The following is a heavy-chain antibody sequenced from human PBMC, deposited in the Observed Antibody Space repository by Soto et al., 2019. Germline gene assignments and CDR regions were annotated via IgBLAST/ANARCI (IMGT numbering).Heavy chain of an antibody. Sequence: QVHLVQSGAEVKSPGSAVKVSCKVSGAGHTFSNYSLNWLRQAPGQGLEWMGGTIPAFGTANYAQKFQGRVTITADTSTTTAYMELSSLRSDDTAVYYCWRHDKTALPPLDSWGQGTLVSVSA. CDR3: WRHDKTALPPLDS. J-gene: IGHJ4*02. D-gene: IGHD1-1*01. CDR1: GAGHTFSNYS. V-gene: IGHV1-69*06. CDR2: TIPAFGTA.